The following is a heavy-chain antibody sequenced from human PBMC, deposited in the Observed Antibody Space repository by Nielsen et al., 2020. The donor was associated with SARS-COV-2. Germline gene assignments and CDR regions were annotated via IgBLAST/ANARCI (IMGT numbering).Heavy chain of an antibody. CDR1: GFTYRSYA. D-gene: IGHD1-26*01. J-gene: IGHJ3*02. V-gene: IGHV3-23*01. CDR2: ISGSGGSP. CDR3: AKCASIGGRYYPDAFDI. Sequence: GGSLTLFCAASGFTYRSYAMSRVRAAPGEGLEWVSAISGSGGSPYYADSVRGRFTISRDNSKNTLYLQMNSLRAEDTAVYYCAKCASIGGRYYPDAFDIWGQGTMVTVSS.